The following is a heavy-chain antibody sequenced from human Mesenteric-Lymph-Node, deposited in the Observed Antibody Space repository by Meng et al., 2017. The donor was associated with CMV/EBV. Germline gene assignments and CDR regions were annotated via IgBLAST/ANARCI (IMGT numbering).Heavy chain of an antibody. CDR2: MNEDGSEK. Sequence: GGLRLSCAASGFTFSSYWMSWVRQAPGKGLEWVANMNEDGSEKYYVDSVKGRFTISRDNAKNSLYLQMSSLRAEDTAVYYCAREGRYCTNGVCFDYWGQGTLVTVSS. V-gene: IGHV3-7*01. D-gene: IGHD2-8*01. CDR3: AREGRYCTNGVCFDY. J-gene: IGHJ4*02. CDR1: GFTFSSYW.